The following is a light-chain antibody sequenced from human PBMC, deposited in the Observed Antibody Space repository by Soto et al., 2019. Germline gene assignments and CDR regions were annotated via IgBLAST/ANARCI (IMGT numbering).Light chain of an antibody. CDR1: QSIGKN. CDR2: RAS. CDR3: LQYDKWPPWT. J-gene: IGKJ1*01. Sequence: VMTQFPATLSVSPGDRVTLSCRPSQSIGKNLAWYRQKPGQAPSLLVYRASTRATDIPARISGSGSGTEFTLTITSLQSEDFAFYYCLQYDKWPPWTFGQGTKVEIK. V-gene: IGKV3-15*01.